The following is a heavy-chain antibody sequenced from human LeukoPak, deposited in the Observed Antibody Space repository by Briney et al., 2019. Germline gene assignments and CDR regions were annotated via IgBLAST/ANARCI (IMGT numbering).Heavy chain of an antibody. D-gene: IGHD3-9*01. CDR2: ISSSSSYI. V-gene: IGHV3-21*04. J-gene: IGHJ4*02. Sequence: GESLRLSCAASGFTFSSYNMNWVRQAPGKGLEWVSSISSSSSYIYYADSVRGRFTISRDNAKNSLYLQMNSLRAEDTALYYCAKDGNYDILTGHFDYWGQGTLVTVSS. CDR3: AKDGNYDILTGHFDY. CDR1: GFTFSSYN.